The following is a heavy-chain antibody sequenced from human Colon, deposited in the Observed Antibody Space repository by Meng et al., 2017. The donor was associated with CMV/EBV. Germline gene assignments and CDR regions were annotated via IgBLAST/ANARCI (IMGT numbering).Heavy chain of an antibody. CDR1: DFTFRNYA. D-gene: IGHD3-3*01. J-gene: IGHJ6*02. CDR3: ARIFGHAAGHYYHALDV. Sequence: GESLKISCAASDFTFRNYAMTWVRRAPGRELEAVSSISDSGDRTYYEDSVRGRFTISRDNSKDTLYLQMNSLRAEDTAIYYCARIFGHAAGHYYHALDVWGQGTTVTVSS. V-gene: IGHV3-23*01. CDR2: ISDSGDRT.